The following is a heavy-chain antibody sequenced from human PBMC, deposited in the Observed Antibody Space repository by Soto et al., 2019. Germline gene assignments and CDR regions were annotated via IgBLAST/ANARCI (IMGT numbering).Heavy chain of an antibody. V-gene: IGHV4-4*02. Sequence: QVQLQESGPGLVRPSVTLSLTCAVSGGSISSDNWWGWVRQPPGKGLEWIGEIYHTGITNYNPSLKSRVIMSVDKSKNQFSLRLTSVTAADTAVFYCARFGSPSLLLGELAPYYFDYWGQGILVTVSS. CDR1: GGSISSDNW. CDR3: ARFGSPSLLLGELAPYYFDY. J-gene: IGHJ4*02. D-gene: IGHD3-16*01. CDR2: IYHTGIT.